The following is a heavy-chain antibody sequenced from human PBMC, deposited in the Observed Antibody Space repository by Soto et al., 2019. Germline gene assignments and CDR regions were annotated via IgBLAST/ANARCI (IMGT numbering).Heavy chain of an antibody. D-gene: IGHD3-10*01. CDR2: INHSGST. CDR3: ARARLRILYGNRYFDL. Sequence: QVQLQQWGAGLLKPSETLSLTCAVYGGSFSGYYWSWIRQPPGKGLEWIGEINHSGSTNYNPSLKSRVTISVDTSKNQLSLKPSSLTAADTAVYYCARARLRILYGNRYFDLWGRGTLVTVSS. V-gene: IGHV4-34*01. J-gene: IGHJ2*01. CDR1: GGSFSGYY.